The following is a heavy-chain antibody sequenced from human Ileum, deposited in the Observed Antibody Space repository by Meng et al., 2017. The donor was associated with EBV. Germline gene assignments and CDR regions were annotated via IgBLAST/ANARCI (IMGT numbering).Heavy chain of an antibody. CDR3: ARYGRCNGNSFYCFDP. CDR2: IDQSGYT. CDR1: GGSFNDYY. D-gene: IGHD4-23*01. V-gene: IGHV4-34*01. Sequence: QGPVQQWGTGLLKPSETLSLTCAVYGGSFNDYYWTWLRQPPGKGLEWIGEIDQSGYTKFNPSLSSRATISRDTSNNQFSLRLNSVTAADTALYYCARYGRCNGNSFYCFDPWGQGTLVTVSS. J-gene: IGHJ5*02.